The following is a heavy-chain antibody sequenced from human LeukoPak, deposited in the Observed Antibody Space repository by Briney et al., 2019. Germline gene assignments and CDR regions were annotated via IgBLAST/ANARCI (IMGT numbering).Heavy chain of an antibody. CDR3: ARESADGEALDY. CDR2: IYYSGST. J-gene: IGHJ4*02. V-gene: IGHV4-59*01. CDR1: GGSISSYY. Sequence: PSETLSLTCTVSGGSISSYYWSWIRQPPGKGLEWTGYIYYSGSTNYNPSLKSRVTISVDTSKNQFSLKLSSVTAADTAVYYCARESADGEALDYWGQGTLVTVSS.